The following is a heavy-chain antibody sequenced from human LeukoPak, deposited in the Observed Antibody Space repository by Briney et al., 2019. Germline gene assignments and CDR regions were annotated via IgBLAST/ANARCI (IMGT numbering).Heavy chain of an antibody. CDR1: GGSFSGYY. CDR3: ARITMVRGRFDY. J-gene: IGHJ4*02. D-gene: IGHD3-10*01. CDR2: INHSGST. Sequence: SETLSLTCAVYGGSFSGYYWSWIRQPPGKGLEWIGEINHSGSTNYNPSLKSRVTISVDTSKNQFSLKLSSVTAADTAVYYCARITMVRGRFDYWGQGTLVTVSP. V-gene: IGHV4-34*01.